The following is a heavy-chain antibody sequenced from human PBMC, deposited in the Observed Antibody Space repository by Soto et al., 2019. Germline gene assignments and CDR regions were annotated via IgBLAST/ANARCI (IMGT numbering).Heavy chain of an antibody. CDR1: GGSFSGYY. Sequence: SETLSLTCAVYGGSFSGYYWSWIRQPPGKGLEWIGEINHSGSTNYNPSLKSRVTISVDTSKNQFSLKLSSVTAADTAVYYCARVFSDIVATIRETWFDPWGQGTLVTVSS. CDR3: ARVFSDIVATIRETWFDP. CDR2: INHSGST. D-gene: IGHD5-12*01. J-gene: IGHJ5*02. V-gene: IGHV4-34*01.